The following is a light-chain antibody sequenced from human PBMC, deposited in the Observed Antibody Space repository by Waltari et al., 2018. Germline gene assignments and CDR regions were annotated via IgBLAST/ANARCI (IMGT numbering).Light chain of an antibody. Sequence: AIRMTQSPSSFSASTGDRVTITCRASQSFSTYLAWYQHKPGKAPKLLIYAASTLQRGVPLRFSGSGAGTDFTLSISCLQSEDFATYYCQQYYDYQRSFGQGTKVEIK. CDR3: QQYYDYQRS. V-gene: IGKV1-8*01. J-gene: IGKJ1*01. CDR2: AAS. CDR1: QSFSTY.